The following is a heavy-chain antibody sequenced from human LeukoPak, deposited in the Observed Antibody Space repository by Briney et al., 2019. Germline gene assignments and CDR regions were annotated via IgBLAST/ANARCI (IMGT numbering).Heavy chain of an antibody. D-gene: IGHD3-10*01. V-gene: IGHV3-64*01. J-gene: IGHJ6*03. CDR1: GFTFGIYA. Sequence: GGSLRLSCAASGFTFGIYAMHWVRQAPGKGLESVSAISNDGGSTYYANSVKGRFTISRDNSKNMLYVQMGSLRPEDMAVYYCARSTGNYYGSQSHHHYMDVWGKGTTVTVSS. CDR3: ARSTGNYYGSQSHHHYMDV. CDR2: ISNDGGST.